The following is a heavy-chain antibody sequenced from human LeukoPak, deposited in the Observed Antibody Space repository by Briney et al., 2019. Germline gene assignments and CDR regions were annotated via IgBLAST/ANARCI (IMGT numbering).Heavy chain of an antibody. Sequence: SETLSLTCTVSGGSISSSSYYWGWLRQPPGKGLEWIGRIYTSGSTNYNPSLKSRVTMSVDTSKNQFSLKLSSVTAADTAVYYCARDYYDSSGYRYDAFDIWGQGTMVTVSS. CDR2: IYTSGST. CDR3: ARDYYDSSGYRYDAFDI. V-gene: IGHV4-61*05. D-gene: IGHD3-22*01. J-gene: IGHJ3*02. CDR1: GGSISSSSYY.